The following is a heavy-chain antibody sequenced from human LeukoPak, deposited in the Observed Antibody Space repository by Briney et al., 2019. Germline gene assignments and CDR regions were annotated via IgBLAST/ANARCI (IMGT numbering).Heavy chain of an antibody. J-gene: IGHJ4*02. CDR1: GGTFSSYA. V-gene: IGHV1-69*13. CDR2: IIPIFGTA. D-gene: IGHD6-19*01. CDR3: ARVGIAVAGGEDY. Sequence: ASVKVSCKASGGTFSSYAISWVRQAPGQGLEWMGGIIPIFGTANYAQKFQGRVTITADESTSTAYMELSSLRSEDTAVYYCARVGIAVAGGEDYWGQGTLVTVSS.